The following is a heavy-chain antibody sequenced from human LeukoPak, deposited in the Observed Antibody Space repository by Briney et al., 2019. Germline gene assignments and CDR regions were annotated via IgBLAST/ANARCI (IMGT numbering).Heavy chain of an antibody. D-gene: IGHD2-2*01. CDR2: INWNGGST. CDR1: GFTFDDYG. CDR3: ASLVVPAAHDAFDI. V-gene: IGHV3-20*04. Sequence: PGGSLGLSCAAPGFTFDDYGMTWVRQAPGKGLEWVSGINWNGGSTGYADSVKGRFTISRDNAKNSLYLQMNSLRAEDTALYYCASLVVPAAHDAFDIWGQGTMVTVSS. J-gene: IGHJ3*02.